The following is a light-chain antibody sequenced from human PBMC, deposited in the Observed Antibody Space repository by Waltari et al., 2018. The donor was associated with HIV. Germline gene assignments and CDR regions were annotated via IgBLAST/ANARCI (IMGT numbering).Light chain of an antibody. CDR2: DAS. V-gene: IGKV1-39*01. CDR3: QQTYTTPHT. Sequence: DIKMTQSPSSLSASVGDRVTITCRTSQYINTYLNWYQQTPGKAPNLLIFDASNFQDGVPSRFSGRGSGTNFTLTVSSLHAEDVGTYFCQQTYTTPHTFGQGTRLQI. J-gene: IGKJ5*01. CDR1: QYINTY.